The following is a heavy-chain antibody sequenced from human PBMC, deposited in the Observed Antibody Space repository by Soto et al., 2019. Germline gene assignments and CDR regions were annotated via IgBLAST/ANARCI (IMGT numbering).Heavy chain of an antibody. J-gene: IGHJ4*01. CDR2: LTGSGDST. Sequence: GGSLRLSCAASGFTFSSYAMTWVRQAQGKGLEWVSTLTGSGDSTFYADSVKGRFTISRDNSNNTLFLQMSNLRDEDTAVYYYTKRRLATHSRAIDVWGQGTLVTVSS. CDR3: TKRRLATHSRAIDV. V-gene: IGHV3-23*01. D-gene: IGHD2-2*02. CDR1: GFTFSSYA.